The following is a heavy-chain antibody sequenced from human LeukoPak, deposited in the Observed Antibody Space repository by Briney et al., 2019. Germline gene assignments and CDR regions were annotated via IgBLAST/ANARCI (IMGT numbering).Heavy chain of an antibody. Sequence: SETLSLTCTVSGGSISSSSYYWGWIRQPPGKGLEWIGSIYYSGSTYYNPSLKSRVTISVDTSKNQFSLKLSSVTAADTAVYYCARETVGSSGYCQRVFDYWGQGTLVTVSS. CDR1: GGSISSSSYY. V-gene: IGHV4-39*07. CDR2: IYYSGST. J-gene: IGHJ4*02. CDR3: ARETVGSSGYCQRVFDY. D-gene: IGHD3-22*01.